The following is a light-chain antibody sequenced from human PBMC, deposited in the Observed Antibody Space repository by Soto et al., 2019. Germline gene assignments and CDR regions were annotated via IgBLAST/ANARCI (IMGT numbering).Light chain of an antibody. CDR3: SSYTTSSTVL. V-gene: IGLV2-14*01. J-gene: IGLJ2*01. CDR2: EVN. Sequence: QSALTQPASVSGSPGQSITISCTGTSSDVGGYNFVSWYQQHPGKVPRLIIYEVNKRPSRVSNRFSGSKSGNTASLTISGLQAEDEADYYCSSYTTSSTVLFGGGTKLTVL. CDR1: SSDVGGYNF.